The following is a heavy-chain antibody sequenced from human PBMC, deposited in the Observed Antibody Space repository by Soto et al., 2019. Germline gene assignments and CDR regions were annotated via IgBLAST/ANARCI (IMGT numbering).Heavy chain of an antibody. V-gene: IGHV4-39*01. D-gene: IGHD3-3*01. Sequence: QLQLQESGPGLVKPSETLSLTCTVSGGSISSSSYYWGWIRQPPGKGLVWIGSIYYSGSTYYNPSLESRVTISVDTSKNQFSLKLSSVTAADTAVYYCARQDSYYDFWSGYRRDAFDIWGQGTMVTVSS. J-gene: IGHJ3*02. CDR2: IYYSGST. CDR3: ARQDSYYDFWSGYRRDAFDI. CDR1: GGSISSSSYY.